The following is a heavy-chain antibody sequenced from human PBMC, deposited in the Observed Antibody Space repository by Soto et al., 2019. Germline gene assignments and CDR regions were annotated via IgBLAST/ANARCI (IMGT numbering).Heavy chain of an antibody. V-gene: IGHV3-23*01. J-gene: IGHJ6*02. CDR2: ISGSGGST. D-gene: IGHD6-13*01. CDR1: GFTFISYA. CDR3: AKGKGGGQQLVVYYYYYGMDV. Sequence: EVQLLESGGGLVQPGGSLRLSCAASGFTFISYAMSWVRQAPGKGLEWVSAISGSGGSTYYADSVKGRFTISRDNSKNTRYLQRNGLRAEDTAVYYCAKGKGGGQQLVVYYYYYGMDVWGQGTTVTVSS.